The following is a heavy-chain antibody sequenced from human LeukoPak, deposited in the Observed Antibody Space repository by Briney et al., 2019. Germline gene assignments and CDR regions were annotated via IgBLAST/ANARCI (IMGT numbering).Heavy chain of an antibody. CDR1: GGSFNDYY. CDR3: ARLTSYYYYYYMDV. V-gene: IGHV4-59*01. Sequence: SETLSPTLPVYGGSFNDYYWSWIRQPPGKGLAWIGYIYYSGSTNYNPSLKIRVTISVDTSKNKFSLKLSSVTAADTAVYYCARLTSYYYYYYMDVWGKGTTVTISS. CDR2: IYYSGST. J-gene: IGHJ6*03. D-gene: IGHD3-9*01.